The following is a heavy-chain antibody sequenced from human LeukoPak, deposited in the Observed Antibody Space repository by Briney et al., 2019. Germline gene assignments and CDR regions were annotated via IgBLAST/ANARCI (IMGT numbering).Heavy chain of an antibody. CDR1: GYTFTGYY. V-gene: IGHV1-2*02. CDR3: ARTYPDSSGYYYDY. J-gene: IGHJ4*02. D-gene: IGHD3-22*01. CDR2: INPNSGGT. Sequence: ASVKVSCMASGYTFTGYYMHWVRQAPGQGLEWMGWINPNSGGTNYAQKFQGRVTMTRNTSISTAYMELSRLRSDDTAVYYCARTYPDSSGYYYDYWGQGTLVTVSS.